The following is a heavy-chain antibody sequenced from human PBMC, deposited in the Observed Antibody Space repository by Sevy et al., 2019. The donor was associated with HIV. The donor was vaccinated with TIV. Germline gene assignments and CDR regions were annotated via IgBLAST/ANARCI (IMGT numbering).Heavy chain of an antibody. Sequence: GGSLRLSCAASGFTFNRYSMHWVHQAPGKGLEWVATISFDATNKHYPDSVKGRFTISRDTFQNSLFLQMDSLRPEDTAVYYCAFERLSSDVAEYFQNWGQGTLVTVSS. CDR2: ISFDATNK. CDR3: AFERLSSDVAEYFQN. V-gene: IGHV3-30-3*01. CDR1: GFTFNRYS. D-gene: IGHD1-1*01. J-gene: IGHJ1*01.